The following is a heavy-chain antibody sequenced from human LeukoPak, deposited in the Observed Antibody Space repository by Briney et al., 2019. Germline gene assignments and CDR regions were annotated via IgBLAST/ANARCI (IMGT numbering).Heavy chain of an antibody. D-gene: IGHD3-9*01. J-gene: IGHJ4*02. V-gene: IGHV3-33*01. Sequence: GRSLRLSCAASGFTFSSYGMHWVRQAPGKGLEWVAVIWYDGSNKYYADSVKGRFTISRDNSKNTLYLQMNSLRAEDTAVYYCARVLRYFDWLPYFDYWGQGTLVTVSS. CDR2: IWYDGSNK. CDR1: GFTFSSYG. CDR3: ARVLRYFDWLPYFDY.